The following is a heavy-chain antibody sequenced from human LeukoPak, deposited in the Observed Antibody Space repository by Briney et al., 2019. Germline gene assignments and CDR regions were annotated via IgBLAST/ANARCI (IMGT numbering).Heavy chain of an antibody. CDR2: ISSSSSYI. CDR3: ARSDSSSWYTWHFDY. CDR1: GFTFSSYS. V-gene: IGHV3-21*01. J-gene: IGHJ4*02. D-gene: IGHD6-13*01. Sequence: GGSLRLSCAASGFTFSSYSMNWVRQAPGKGLEWVSSISSSSSYIYYADSVKGRFTISRDNAKNSLYLQMNSLRAEDTAVYYCARSDSSSWYTWHFDYWGQGTLVTVSS.